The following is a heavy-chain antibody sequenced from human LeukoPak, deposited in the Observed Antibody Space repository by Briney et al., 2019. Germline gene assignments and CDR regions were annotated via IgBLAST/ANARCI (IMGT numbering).Heavy chain of an antibody. V-gene: IGHV4-59*08. D-gene: IGHD6-19*01. CDR1: GGSISVTNYY. J-gene: IGHJ5*02. CDR2: TSYTGST. Sequence: SETLSLTCTVSGGSISVTNYYWSWIRQPPGKGLEWIGHTSYTGSTNYNPSLKSRVTISLDTSENQFSLKLSSVTAADTAIYYCARRLGSAVAGSSYGFGPWGQGTLVTVSS. CDR3: ARRLGSAVAGSSYGFGP.